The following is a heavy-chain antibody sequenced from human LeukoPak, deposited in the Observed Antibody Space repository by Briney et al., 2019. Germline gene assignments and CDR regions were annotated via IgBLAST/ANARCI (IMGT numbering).Heavy chain of an antibody. J-gene: IGHJ4*02. CDR2: ISYDGSSK. Sequence: GGSLRLPCAASGFTFSSYGMHWVRQAPGKGLEWVAVISYDGSSKYYADSVKGRFTISRDNSKNTLYLQMNSLRAEDTAVYYCAKDSYRGQGTLVTVSS. V-gene: IGHV3-30*18. CDR3: AKDSY. CDR1: GFTFSSYG.